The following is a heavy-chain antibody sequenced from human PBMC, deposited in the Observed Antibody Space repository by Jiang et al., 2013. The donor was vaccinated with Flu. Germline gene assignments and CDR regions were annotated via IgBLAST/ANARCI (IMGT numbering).Heavy chain of an antibody. D-gene: IGHD4-17*01. CDR1: GFTFNNYK. V-gene: IGHV3-30*03. CDR2: ISSDGSNK. J-gene: IGHJ4*02. CDR3: ATVTTPNDY. Sequence: QLVESGGGVVQPGGSLTLSCAASGFTFNNYKMHWVRQAPGKGLEWVAVISSDGSNKYYADSVKGRFTISRDNSKSTVYMQMNDLRVEDTAAYFCATVTTPNDYWGQGTLVTVPS.